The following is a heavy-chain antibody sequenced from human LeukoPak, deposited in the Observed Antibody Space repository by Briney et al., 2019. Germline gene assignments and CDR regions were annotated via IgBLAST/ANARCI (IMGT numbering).Heavy chain of an antibody. V-gene: IGHV4-39*01. CDR1: GGSISSSSYY. CDR2: IYYSGST. J-gene: IGHJ6*02. D-gene: IGHD5-12*01. Sequence: SETLSLTCTVSGGSISSSSYYWGWIRQPPGKGLEWIGSIYYSGSTYYNPSLKSRVTISVDTSKNQFSLTLSSVTAADTAVYYCASLGRSGYPTYGMDVWGQGTTVTVSS. CDR3: ASLGRSGYPTYGMDV.